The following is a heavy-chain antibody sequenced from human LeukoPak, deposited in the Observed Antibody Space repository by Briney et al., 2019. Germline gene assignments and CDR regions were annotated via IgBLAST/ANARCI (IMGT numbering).Heavy chain of an antibody. Sequence: ASVKVSCKASGHTFTSDYIHWVRQAPGQGLEWMGIINPSGGSTTYAQKFQGRVTLSRDTSTSTVYMELSSLRSEDTAVYYCVGSRDRAHSLDVWGQGTTVTVSS. V-gene: IGHV1-46*01. CDR2: INPSGGST. J-gene: IGHJ6*02. CDR1: GHTFTSDY. CDR3: VGSRDRAHSLDV. D-gene: IGHD5-18*01.